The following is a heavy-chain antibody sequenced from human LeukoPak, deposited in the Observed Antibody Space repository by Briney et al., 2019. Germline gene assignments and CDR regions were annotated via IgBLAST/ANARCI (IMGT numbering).Heavy chain of an antibody. CDR2: ISGSGGST. V-gene: IGHV3-23*01. Sequence: GGSLRLSCAASRFTFSSYAMSWVRQAPGKGLEWVSAISGSGGSTYYTDSVKGRFTISRDNSKNTLYLQMNSLRAEDTAVYYCAKDWWEPYYFDYWGQGTLVTVSS. CDR1: RFTFSSYA. D-gene: IGHD4-23*01. J-gene: IGHJ4*02. CDR3: AKDWWEPYYFDY.